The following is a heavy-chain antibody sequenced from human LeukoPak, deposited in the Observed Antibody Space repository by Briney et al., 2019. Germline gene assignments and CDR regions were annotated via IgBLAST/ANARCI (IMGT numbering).Heavy chain of an antibody. CDR2: FDPEDGET. Sequence: GASVKVSCKVSGYTLTELSMHWVRQAPGKGLEGMGGFDPEDGETIYAQKFQGRVTMTEDTSTDTAYMELSSLRSEDTAVYYCATPLRGLYYYYMDVWGKGPRSPSP. J-gene: IGHJ6*03. V-gene: IGHV1-24*01. CDR1: GYTLTELS. CDR3: ATPLRGLYYYYMDV. D-gene: IGHD5-12*01.